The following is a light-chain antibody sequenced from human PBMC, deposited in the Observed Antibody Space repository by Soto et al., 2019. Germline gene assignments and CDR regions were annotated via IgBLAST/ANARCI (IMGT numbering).Light chain of an antibody. CDR2: GAS. V-gene: IGKV3-15*01. CDR1: QSVITN. Sequence: IVMTQYTATLSVSPGEKATLSCRASQSVITNLAWYQQKPGQAPRLLIYGASTRSAIIPARFSGSGSGTEFTLTICSLQSEDFAVYYCQQYNKWPRTFGQGTKVDIK. J-gene: IGKJ1*01. CDR3: QQYNKWPRT.